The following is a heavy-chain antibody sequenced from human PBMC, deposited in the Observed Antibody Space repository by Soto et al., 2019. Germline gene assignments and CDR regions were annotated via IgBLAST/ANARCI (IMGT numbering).Heavy chain of an antibody. CDR3: ARESEDLTSNFDY. Sequence: GGSLRLSCAASGFTFTRYSMNWVRQSPGKGLEWVSSISSTTNYVYYGDSMKGRFTISRDNGKNSLYLEMHSLRAEDTAVYYCARESEDLTSNFDYWGQGTLVTVSS. CDR2: ISSTTNYV. CDR1: GFTFTRYS. V-gene: IGHV3-21*06. J-gene: IGHJ4*02.